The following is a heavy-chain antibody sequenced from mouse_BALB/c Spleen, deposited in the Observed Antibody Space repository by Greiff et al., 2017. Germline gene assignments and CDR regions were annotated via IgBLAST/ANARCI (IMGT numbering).Heavy chain of an antibody. CDR3: ARRGDYYGSFAY. J-gene: IGHJ3*01. D-gene: IGHD1-2*01. V-gene: IGHV3-2*02. Sequence: EVQGVESGPALVKPSQSLSLTCTVTGYSITSDYAWNWIRQFPGNKLEWMGYISYSGSTSYNPSLKSRISITRDTSKNQFFLQLNSVTTEDTATYYCARRGDYYGSFAYWGQGTLVTVSA. CDR2: ISYSGST. CDR1: GYSITSDYA.